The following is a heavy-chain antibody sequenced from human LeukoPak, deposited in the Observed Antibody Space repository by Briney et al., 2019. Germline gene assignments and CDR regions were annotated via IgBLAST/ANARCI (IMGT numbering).Heavy chain of an antibody. Sequence: GASVKVSCKASGYIFTSYFMHWVRQAPGQGLEWMGLINPSGGSTRYAQKFQGRVTMTRDMSTSTVYMELSSLRSGDTAVYYCARALPHRRLMDTTMEQHWFDPWGQGTLVTVSS. D-gene: IGHD5-18*01. CDR2: INPSGGST. V-gene: IGHV1-46*01. CDR1: GYIFTSYF. J-gene: IGHJ5*02. CDR3: ARALPHRRLMDTTMEQHWFDP.